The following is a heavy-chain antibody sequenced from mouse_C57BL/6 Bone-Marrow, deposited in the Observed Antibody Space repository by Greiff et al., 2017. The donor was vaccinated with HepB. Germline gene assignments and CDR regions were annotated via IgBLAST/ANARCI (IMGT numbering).Heavy chain of an antibody. V-gene: IGHV7-1*01. J-gene: IGHJ4*01. Sequence: EVQGVESGGGLVQSGRSLRLSCATSGFTFSDFYMEWVRQAPGKGLEWIAASRNKANDYTTEYSASVKGRFIVSRDTSQSILYLQMNALRAEDTAIYYCARDGGTTVVDYAMDYWGQGTSVTVSS. D-gene: IGHD1-1*01. CDR3: ARDGGTTVVDYAMDY. CDR2: SRNKANDYTT. CDR1: GFTFSDFY.